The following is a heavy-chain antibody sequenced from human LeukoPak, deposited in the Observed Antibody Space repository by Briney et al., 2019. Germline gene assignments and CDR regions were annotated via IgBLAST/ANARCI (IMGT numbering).Heavy chain of an antibody. J-gene: IGHJ4*02. V-gene: IGHV4-39*07. CDR2: IYYSGST. D-gene: IGHD3-10*01. CDR3: ARRSSPNNQIFPWEYYGSGDRFDY. CDR1: GGSISSSSYY. Sequence: KPSETLSLTCTVSGGSISSSSYYWGWIRQPPGKGLEWIGSIYYSGSTYYNPSLKSRVTISVDTSKNQFSLKLSSVTAADTAVYYCARRSSPNNQIFPWEYYGSGDRFDYWGQGTLVTVSS.